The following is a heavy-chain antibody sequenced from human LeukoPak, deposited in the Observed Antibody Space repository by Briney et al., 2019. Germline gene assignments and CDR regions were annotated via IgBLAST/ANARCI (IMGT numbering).Heavy chain of an antibody. CDR2: ISYDGTNK. CDR3: AKDAGYCSSTSCYIASVYFDY. V-gene: IGHV3-30*18. Sequence: GGSLRLSCAASGFTFSSYGMHWVRQAPGKGLEWVAVISYDGTNKYYADSVKGRFTISRDNAKNSLYLQMNSLRAEDMALYYCAKDAGYCSSTSCYIASVYFDYWGQGTLVTVSS. J-gene: IGHJ4*02. CDR1: GFTFSSYG. D-gene: IGHD2-2*02.